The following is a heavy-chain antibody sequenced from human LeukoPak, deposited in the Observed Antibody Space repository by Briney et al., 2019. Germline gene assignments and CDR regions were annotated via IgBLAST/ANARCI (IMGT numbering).Heavy chain of an antibody. D-gene: IGHD3-10*01. CDR1: GYTFTSYG. J-gene: IGHJ4*02. V-gene: IGHV1-18*04. CDR2: ISAYNGNT. CDR3: ARGPALFTMVRGVIDFDY. Sequence: ASVKVSCKASGYTFTSYGISWVRQAPGQGLEWMGWISAYNGNTNYAQKLQGRVTMTTDTSTSTAYMELRSLRSDNTAVYYCARGPALFTMVRGVIDFDYWGQGTLVTVSS.